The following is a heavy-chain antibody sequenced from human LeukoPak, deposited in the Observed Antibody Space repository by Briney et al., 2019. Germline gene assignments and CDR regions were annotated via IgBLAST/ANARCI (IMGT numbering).Heavy chain of an antibody. CDR3: ARGPYSSSWYLSIGFDY. J-gene: IGHJ4*02. V-gene: IGHV3-23*01. Sequence: GGSLRLSCAASGFIFSSYAMSWVRQAPGKGLEWVSTISGSGGSTYYADSVKGRFTISRDNSKNTVYLQMNSLRAEDTAVYYCARGPYSSSWYLSIGFDYWGQGTLVTVSS. CDR2: ISGSGGST. CDR1: GFIFSSYA. D-gene: IGHD6-13*01.